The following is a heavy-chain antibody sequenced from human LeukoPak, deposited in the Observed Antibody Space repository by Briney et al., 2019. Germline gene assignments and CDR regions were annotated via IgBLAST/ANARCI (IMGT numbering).Heavy chain of an antibody. D-gene: IGHD3-10*02. J-gene: IGHJ6*04. Sequence: GGSLRLSCAASGFTFSSYEMNWVRQAPGKGLGWVSYISSSGSTIYYADAVKGRFTISRDNAKNSLYLQMNSLRAEDTGVYYCAELGITMIGGVWGKGTTVTISS. V-gene: IGHV3-48*03. CDR1: GFTFSSYE. CDR2: ISSSGSTI. CDR3: AELGITMIGGV.